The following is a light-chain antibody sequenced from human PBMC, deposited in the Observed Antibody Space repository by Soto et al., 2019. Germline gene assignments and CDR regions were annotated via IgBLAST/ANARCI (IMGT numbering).Light chain of an antibody. Sequence: DILMTQSPSTLSASVGDRVTITCRASQSISSWLAWYQQKPGKAPKLLIYKASSLESGVPSRFSGSGSGTVFTITISSLQPDDFATYYCQQYNRYWTFGQGTKVEIK. V-gene: IGKV1-5*03. CDR3: QQYNRYWT. CDR2: KAS. CDR1: QSISSW. J-gene: IGKJ1*01.